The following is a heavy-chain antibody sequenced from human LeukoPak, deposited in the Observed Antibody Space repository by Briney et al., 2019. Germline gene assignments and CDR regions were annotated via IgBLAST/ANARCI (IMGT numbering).Heavy chain of an antibody. V-gene: IGHV3-21*01. CDR3: ASHLYDFWSGYYEGPNAFDI. CDR2: ISSSSSYI. D-gene: IGHD3-3*01. Sequence: KPGGSLRFSCAASGFTFSSYSMSWVRQAPGKGLEWVSSISSSSSYIYYADSVKGRFTISRDNAKNSLYLQMNSLRAEDTAVYYCASHLYDFWSGYYEGPNAFDIWGQGTMVTVSS. J-gene: IGHJ3*02. CDR1: GFTFSSYS.